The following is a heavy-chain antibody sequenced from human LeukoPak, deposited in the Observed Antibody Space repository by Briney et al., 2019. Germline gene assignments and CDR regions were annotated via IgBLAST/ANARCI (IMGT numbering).Heavy chain of an antibody. Sequence: PGGSLRLSCVATGFTFSSYSKNWVRQAPGKGLEWVSSISSSSSYIYYADSVKGRFTISRDNAKNSLYLQMNSLRAADTAVYYCASGGYGGPPVGGQGTLVTVSS. J-gene: IGHJ4*02. CDR2: ISSSSSYI. CDR1: GFTFSSYS. D-gene: IGHD4-23*01. CDR3: ASGGYGGPPV. V-gene: IGHV3-21*01.